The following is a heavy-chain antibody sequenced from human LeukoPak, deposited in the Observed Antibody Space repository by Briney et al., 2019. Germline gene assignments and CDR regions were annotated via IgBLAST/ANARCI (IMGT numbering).Heavy chain of an antibody. V-gene: IGHV3-23*01. CDR1: GFTFSSNA. Sequence: GGSLRLSCAGSGFTFSSNAMTWVRQAPGKGLEWASSISDSGDFTYYADSVKGRFTISRDNSKNTLLVQMSSLRAEDTAVYYCAKGSRQFSRDKAGPIDYWGQGTLVTVSS. D-gene: IGHD6-19*01. J-gene: IGHJ4*02. CDR3: AKGSRQFSRDKAGPIDY. CDR2: ISDSGDFT.